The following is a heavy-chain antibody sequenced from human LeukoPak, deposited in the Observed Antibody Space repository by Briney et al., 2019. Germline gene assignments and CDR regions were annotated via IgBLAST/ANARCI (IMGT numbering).Heavy chain of an antibody. CDR2: IYYSGIT. CDR1: GGSISSYY. CDR3: ASLSASYYGTYYFDF. D-gene: IGHD1-26*01. V-gene: IGHV4-59*01. Sequence: SETLSLTCTVSGGSISSYYWTWIRQAPGKGLECIGYIYYSGITNYNPSLKSRVNMSVDTSNNQFSLKLSSVTAADTDVYYCASLSASYYGTYYFDFWGQGSLVTVSS. J-gene: IGHJ4*02.